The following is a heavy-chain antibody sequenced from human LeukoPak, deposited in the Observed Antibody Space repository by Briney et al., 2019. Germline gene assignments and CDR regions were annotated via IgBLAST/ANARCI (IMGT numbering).Heavy chain of an antibody. Sequence: GGSLRLSCAASGFTFSSYAMSWARQAPGKGLEWVSAISGSGATTYYADSVKGRLTISRDKSNNTLYLQMNSLRAEDTAVYYCAKDYAYYYGSGIGGFEYWGQGTLVTVSS. D-gene: IGHD3-10*01. J-gene: IGHJ4*02. CDR2: ISGSGATT. CDR1: GFTFSSYA. CDR3: AKDYAYYYGSGIGGFEY. V-gene: IGHV3-23*01.